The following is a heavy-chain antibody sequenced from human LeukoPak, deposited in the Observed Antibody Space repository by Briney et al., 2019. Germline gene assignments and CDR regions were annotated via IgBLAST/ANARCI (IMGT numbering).Heavy chain of an antibody. Sequence: GGSLRLSCAASGFTFSSYNMNWVRQAPGKGLEWVSSISSSSGYIYYADSVKGRFTISRDNAKNSLYLQMNSLRAEDTAVYYCARAPRRYYYDSSGYYFDYWGQGTLVTVSS. J-gene: IGHJ4*02. CDR3: ARAPRRYYYDSSGYYFDY. CDR1: GFTFSSYN. D-gene: IGHD3-22*01. V-gene: IGHV3-21*01. CDR2: ISSSSGYI.